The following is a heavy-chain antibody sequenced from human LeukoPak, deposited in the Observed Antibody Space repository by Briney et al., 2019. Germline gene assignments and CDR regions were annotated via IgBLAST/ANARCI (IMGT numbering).Heavy chain of an antibody. Sequence: GGSLRLSCAAPGIAFNSYDFDWVRQAPGKGLEWVSLIYSGGSTQYADSVRGRFTISRDNSKNTLYLQMSSLRAEDAAVYYCARDPPGIAASVSGGWGQGTLVTVSS. D-gene: IGHD6-13*01. CDR3: ARDPPGIAASVSGG. CDR2: IYSGGST. V-gene: IGHV3-53*01. J-gene: IGHJ4*02. CDR1: GIAFNSYD.